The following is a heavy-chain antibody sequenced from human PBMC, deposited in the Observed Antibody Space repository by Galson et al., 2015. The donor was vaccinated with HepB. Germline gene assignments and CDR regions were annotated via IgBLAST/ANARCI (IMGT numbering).Heavy chain of an antibody. Sequence: SLRLSCAASGFTFSSYGMHWVRQAPGKGLEWVAFISSDGGHIYYADSLQGRFTIARDNSKNTLYLQINSLRTEDAAVFYCVRDLGFIITDYWGQGTLVTVSS. CDR2: ISSDGGHI. CDR3: VRDLGFIITDY. J-gene: IGHJ4*02. V-gene: IGHV3-30*19. D-gene: IGHD3-10*01. CDR1: GFTFSSYG.